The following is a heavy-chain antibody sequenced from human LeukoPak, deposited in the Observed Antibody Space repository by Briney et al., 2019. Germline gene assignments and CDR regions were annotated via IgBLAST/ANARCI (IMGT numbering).Heavy chain of an antibody. V-gene: IGHV3-23*01. D-gene: IGHD3-9*01. CDR1: GFTFSDYY. CDR3: AKDKTQTYDILTGYYTPKAFDY. CDR2: ISGSGGST. J-gene: IGHJ4*02. Sequence: GGSLRLSCAASGFTFSDYYMSWVRQAPGKGLEWVSAISGSGGSTYYADSVKGRFTISRDNSKNTLYLQMNSLRAEDTAVYYCAKDKTQTYDILTGYYTPKAFDYWGQGTLVTVSS.